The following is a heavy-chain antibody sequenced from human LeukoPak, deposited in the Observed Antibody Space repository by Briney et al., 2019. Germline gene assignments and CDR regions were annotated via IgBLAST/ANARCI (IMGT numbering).Heavy chain of an antibody. V-gene: IGHV3-23*01. CDR1: GFTFSSYA. D-gene: IGHD2-2*01. CDR2: ISGSGGST. CDR3: AKDIVVVPAAMVGYYYYYGMDV. J-gene: IGHJ6*04. Sequence: GGSLRLSCAASGFTFSSYAMSWVRQAPGKGLEWVSAISGSGGSTYYADSVKGRFTISRDNSKNTLYLQMNSLRAEDTAVYHCAKDIVVVPAAMVGYYYYYGMDVWGKGTTVTVSS.